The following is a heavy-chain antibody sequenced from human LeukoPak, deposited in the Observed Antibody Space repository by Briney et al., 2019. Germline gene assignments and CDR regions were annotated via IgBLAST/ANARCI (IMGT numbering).Heavy chain of an antibody. CDR2: INHSGST. D-gene: IGHD4-23*01. V-gene: IGHV4-34*01. Sequence: SETLSLTCTVSGASITSGEFYCSWIRQSPGKGLEWIGEINHSGSTNYNPSLKSRVTISVDTSKNQFSLKLSSVTAADTAVYYCARGRTVVRFWGQGTLVTVSS. CDR3: ARGRTVVRF. J-gene: IGHJ4*02. CDR1: GASITSGEFY.